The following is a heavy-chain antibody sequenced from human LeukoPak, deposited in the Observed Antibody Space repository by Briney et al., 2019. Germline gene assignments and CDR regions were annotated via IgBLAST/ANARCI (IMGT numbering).Heavy chain of an antibody. Sequence: GGSLRLSCAASGFTFSSYAMHWVRQAPGKGLEWVAVISYDGSNKYYADSVKGRFTLSRDNSKNTLYLQMNSLRAEDTAVYYCARDPAFDYWGQGTLVTVSS. J-gene: IGHJ4*02. V-gene: IGHV3-30-3*01. CDR1: GFTFSSYA. CDR3: ARDPAFDY. D-gene: IGHD6-25*01. CDR2: ISYDGSNK.